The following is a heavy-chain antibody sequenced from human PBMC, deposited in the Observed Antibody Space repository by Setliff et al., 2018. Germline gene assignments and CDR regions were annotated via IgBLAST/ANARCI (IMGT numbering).Heavy chain of an antibody. Sequence: SETLSLTCTVSGGSISSYYWSWIRQPPGKRLEWIGEIIHSGSTNYNPSLKSRFTISMDTSKNQSSLKVSSVTAAHTAVYYCARSFSRAEKFLLDYWGQGALVTVSS. CDR2: IIHSGST. J-gene: IGHJ4*02. CDR3: ARSFSRAEKFLLDY. V-gene: IGHV4-34*12. CDR1: GGSISSYY.